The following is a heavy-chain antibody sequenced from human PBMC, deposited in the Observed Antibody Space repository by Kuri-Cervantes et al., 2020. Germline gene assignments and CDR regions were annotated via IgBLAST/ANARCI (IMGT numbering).Heavy chain of an antibody. CDR1: GFTFSTYS. Sequence: GESLKISCAASGFTFSTYSMNWVRQAPGKGLEWVAVISYDGSNKYYADSVRGRFAISRDNSKNTLYLRMNSLRGQDTAVYYCARGRYSSSRYYYMDVWGKGTTVTVSS. CDR3: ARGRYSSSRYYYMDV. V-gene: IGHV3-30*03. CDR2: ISYDGSNK. J-gene: IGHJ6*03. D-gene: IGHD6-6*01.